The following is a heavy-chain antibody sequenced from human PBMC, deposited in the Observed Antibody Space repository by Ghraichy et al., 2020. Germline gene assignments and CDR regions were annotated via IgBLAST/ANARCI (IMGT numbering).Heavy chain of an antibody. Sequence: SETLSLTCSVSGGSMSTYYWSWIRLPPGKGLEYIWYIYYSWTTYFNPSLKSRVTISVDTSKNQFSLTLTPVTAADTDVYYCARGRRSNTPFDYWGQGALVTVSS. J-gene: IGHJ4*02. D-gene: IGHD2-2*02. CDR1: GGSMSTYY. CDR3: ARGRRSNTPFDY. V-gene: IGHV4-59*01. CDR2: IYYSWTT.